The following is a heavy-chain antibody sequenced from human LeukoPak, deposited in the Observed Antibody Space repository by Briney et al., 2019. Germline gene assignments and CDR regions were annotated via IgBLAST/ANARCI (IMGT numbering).Heavy chain of an antibody. J-gene: IGHJ4*02. Sequence: GESLKIPCKAFGYSFNNKWIGWVRQLPGKGLDWMEVIYPEDSDTRYSPSFQGQVTISVDKSINTAYLQWSSLKASDTAIYYCARWIYDSSGYSVYFDSWGQGTLVTVSS. D-gene: IGHD3-22*01. CDR2: IYPEDSDT. CDR3: ARWIYDSSGYSVYFDS. V-gene: IGHV5-51*01. CDR1: GYSFNNKW.